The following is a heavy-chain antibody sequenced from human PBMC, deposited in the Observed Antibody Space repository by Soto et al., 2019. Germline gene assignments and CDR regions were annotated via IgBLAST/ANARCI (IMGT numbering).Heavy chain of an antibody. J-gene: IGHJ4*02. D-gene: IGHD2-2*01. CDR3: ARQDRYCSSTSCYLFGY. CDR1: GYSFTIYW. CDR2: IYPGDSDT. V-gene: IGHV5-51*01. Sequence: GESLKISCKGSGYSFTIYWIGWVRQMPGKGLEWMGIIYPGDSDTRYSPSFQGQVTISADKSISTAYLQWSSLKASDTAMYYCARQDRYCSSTSCYLFGYWGQGTLVTSPQ.